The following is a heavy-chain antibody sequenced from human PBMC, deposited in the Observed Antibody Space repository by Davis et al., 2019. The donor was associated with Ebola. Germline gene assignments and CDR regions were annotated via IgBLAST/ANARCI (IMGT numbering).Heavy chain of an antibody. CDR2: IYTGDSDT. Sequence: GESLKISCKDSGNSFTSHWIGWVRQMPGKGLEWMGIIYTGDSDTRYSPSFRGQVIISADKSIKTAFLQWSSLKASDTAMYYCASLRRTITGMDDAFDIWGQGTIVTVSS. V-gene: IGHV5-51*01. CDR3: ASLRRTITGMDDAFDI. J-gene: IGHJ3*02. D-gene: IGHD2-8*02. CDR1: GNSFTSHW.